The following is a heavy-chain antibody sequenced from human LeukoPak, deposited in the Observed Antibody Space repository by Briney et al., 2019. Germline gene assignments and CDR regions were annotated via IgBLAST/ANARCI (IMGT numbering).Heavy chain of an antibody. D-gene: IGHD6-13*01. V-gene: IGHV3-7*03. J-gene: IGHJ4*02. CDR1: GFTFSDTL. CDR3: TKGGYSTSWYWIY. CDR2: IEPDGSEK. Sequence: GGSLRLSCAASGFTFSDTLMTWVRQAPGKGLEWVATIEPDGSEKDYVDSVRGRFTISRVNAENSLYLQMNSLRAEDTAVYHCTKGGYSTSWYWIYWGQGTLVTVSS.